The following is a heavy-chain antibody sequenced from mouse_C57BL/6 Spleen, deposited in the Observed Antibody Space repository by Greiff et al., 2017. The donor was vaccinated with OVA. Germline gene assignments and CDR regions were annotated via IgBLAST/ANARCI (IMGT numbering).Heavy chain of an antibody. J-gene: IGHJ2*01. CDR1: GYAFSSSW. Sequence: QVQLQQSGPELVKPGASVKISCKASGYAFSSSWMHWVKQRPGKGLEWIGRIYPGDGDTNYNGKFKGKATLTVDKSSSTAYMQLSSLTSEDSAVYFCARNWDDFDYWGQGTTLTVSS. V-gene: IGHV1-82*01. D-gene: IGHD4-1*01. CDR3: ARNWDDFDY. CDR2: IYPGDGDT.